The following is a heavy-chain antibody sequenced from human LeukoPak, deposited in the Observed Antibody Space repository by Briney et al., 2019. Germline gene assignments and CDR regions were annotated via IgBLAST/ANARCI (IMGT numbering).Heavy chain of an antibody. Sequence: GGSLRLSCAASGFTFSTYGMSWVRQAPGKGLEWVADIKQDGSERYYVDSVKGRFTISRDNAKNSLYLQMNSLRAEDTAVYYCAREATRYSSSWYLVYFDYWGQGTLVTVSS. CDR3: AREATRYSSSWYLVYFDY. CDR1: GFTFSTYG. V-gene: IGHV3-7*01. J-gene: IGHJ4*02. CDR2: IKQDGSER. D-gene: IGHD6-13*01.